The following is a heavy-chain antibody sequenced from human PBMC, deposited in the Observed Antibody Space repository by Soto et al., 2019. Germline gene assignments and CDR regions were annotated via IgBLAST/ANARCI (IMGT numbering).Heavy chain of an antibody. D-gene: IGHD3-3*01. CDR1: GFTFSNAW. V-gene: IGHV3-15*07. Sequence: GGSLRLSCAASGFTFSNAWMNWVRQAPGKGLEWVGRIKSKTDGGTTDYAAPVKGRFTISRDDSKNTLYLKMNSLKTEDTAVYYCTTEFSKTTYYDFWSGYYFNYGMDVWGQGTTVTVSS. J-gene: IGHJ6*02. CDR2: IKSKTDGGTT. CDR3: TTEFSKTTYYDFWSGYYFNYGMDV.